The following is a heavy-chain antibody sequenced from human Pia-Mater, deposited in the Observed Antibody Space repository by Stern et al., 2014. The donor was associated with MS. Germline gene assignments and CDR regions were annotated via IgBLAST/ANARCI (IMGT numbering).Heavy chain of an antibody. J-gene: IGHJ3*02. CDR1: GGTFSSYA. CDR2: IIPIFGTA. Sequence: QVQLGQSGAEVKKPGSSVKVSCKASGGTFSSYAISWVRQAPGHGLEWMGGIIPIFGTANYAQKFQGRVTITADKSPSTAYMELSSLRSEDTAVYYCARDYGMTTTTGAFDIWGQGTMVTVSS. CDR3: ARDYGMTTTTGAFDI. D-gene: IGHD5-24*01. V-gene: IGHV1-69*06.